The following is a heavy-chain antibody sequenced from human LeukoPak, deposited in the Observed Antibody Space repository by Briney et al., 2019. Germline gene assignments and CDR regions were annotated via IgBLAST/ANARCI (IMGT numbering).Heavy chain of an antibody. V-gene: IGHV1-2*02. CDR3: ASSLISAAGTSFDS. Sequence: VASVKVSCKASGYTFTDYYMHWVRQAPGQGLEWMGWINPNSGGRNYAQKFQGRVTLTRDTSISTAYMELSSLRSDDTAVCYCASSLISAAGTSFDSWGQGTLVTVSS. CDR1: GYTFTDYY. J-gene: IGHJ4*02. D-gene: IGHD6-13*01. CDR2: INPNSGGR.